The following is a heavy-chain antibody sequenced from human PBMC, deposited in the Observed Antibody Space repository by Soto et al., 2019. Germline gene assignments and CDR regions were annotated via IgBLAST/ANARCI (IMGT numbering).Heavy chain of an antibody. CDR1: GYTFTTYD. J-gene: IGHJ5*02. CDR2: ISAYNGNT. CDR3: ARVGGYCSRSSCFRWFDP. D-gene: IGHD2-2*01. V-gene: IGHV1-18*04. Sequence: QFQLVQSGAEVKKPGASVKVSCKASGYTFTTYDITWVRQAPGQGLEGMGWISAYNGNTNYAQKLQGRVTMTTDTSTSTAYMELRSLRCVDTAVYYRARVGGYCSRSSCFRWFDPWGQGTLVTVSS.